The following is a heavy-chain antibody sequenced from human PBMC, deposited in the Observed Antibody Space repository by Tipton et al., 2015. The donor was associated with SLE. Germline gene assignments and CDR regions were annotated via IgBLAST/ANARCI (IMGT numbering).Heavy chain of an antibody. D-gene: IGHD3-16*01. V-gene: IGHV4-34*01. CDR2: INHSGST. CDR1: GGSFSGYY. CDR3: ARGGGFDP. Sequence: TLSLTCAVYGGSFSGYYLSWIRQPPGKGLEWIGEINHSGSTNYNPSLKSRVTISVDTSKNQFSLKLSSVTAADTAVYYCARGGGFDPRGQGTLVTVSP. J-gene: IGHJ5*02.